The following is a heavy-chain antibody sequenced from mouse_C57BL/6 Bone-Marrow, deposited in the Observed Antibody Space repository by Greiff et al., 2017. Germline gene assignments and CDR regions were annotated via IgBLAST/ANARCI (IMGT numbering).Heavy chain of an antibody. CDR2: IDPSDSYT. J-gene: IGHJ1*03. D-gene: IGHD1-1*01. CDR3: ARDIITTVVATPYWYFDV. Sequence: VQLQQSGAELVKPGASVKLSCKASGYTFTSYWMQWVKQRPGQGLEWIGEIDPSDSYTNYNQKFNGKATLTVDTSSSTAYMQLSSLTSEDSAVYYCARDIITTVVATPYWYFDVWGTGTTVTVAS. CDR1: GYTFTSYW. V-gene: IGHV1-50*01.